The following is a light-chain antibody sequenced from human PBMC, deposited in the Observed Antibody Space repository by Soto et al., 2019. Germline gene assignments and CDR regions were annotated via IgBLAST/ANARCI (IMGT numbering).Light chain of an antibody. CDR3: QQSYRMPS. CDR2: ATS. CDR1: RNVSIY. J-gene: IGKJ5*01. V-gene: IGKV1-39*01. Sequence: EIPLTQSPSSLAASLGDRLTLTCRASRNVSIYLNWYQHXPGKGPTLLIHATSNLQIGVPSRFSGSGSGTEFTLTISSLEPEDFGTYYCQQSYRMPSFGQGTRLEIK.